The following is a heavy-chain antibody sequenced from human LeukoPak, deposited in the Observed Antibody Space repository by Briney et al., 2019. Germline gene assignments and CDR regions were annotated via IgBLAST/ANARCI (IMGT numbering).Heavy chain of an antibody. CDR1: GYTFTSYD. D-gene: IGHD6-19*01. J-gene: IGHJ6*03. Sequence: ASVKVSCKASGYTFTSYDINWVRQATGQGLEWMGWMNPNSGNTGYAQKFQCRVTITRNTSISTAYMELSSLRSEDTAVYYCARAPLSVCAVAGPWGGYYYMDVWGKGTTVTVSS. CDR3: ARAPLSVCAVAGPWGGYYYMDV. CDR2: MNPNSGNT. V-gene: IGHV1-8*01.